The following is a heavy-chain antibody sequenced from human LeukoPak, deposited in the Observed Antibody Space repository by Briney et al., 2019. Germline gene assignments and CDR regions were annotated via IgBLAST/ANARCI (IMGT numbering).Heavy chain of an antibody. CDR3: GKELGRNGPNDGFDI. Sequence: ASVKVSCKASGYTFTSYYMHWVRQAPGQGLEWMGIINPSGGSTSYAQKFQGRVTMTRDTSTSTVYMELSSLRSEDTAVYYCGKELGRNGPNDGFDIRGQGKMVTVSS. CDR2: INPSGGST. CDR1: GYTFTSYY. V-gene: IGHV1-46*01. D-gene: IGHD1-14*01. J-gene: IGHJ3*02.